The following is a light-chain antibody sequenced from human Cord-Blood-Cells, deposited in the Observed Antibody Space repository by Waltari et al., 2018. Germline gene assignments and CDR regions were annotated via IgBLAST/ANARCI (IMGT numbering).Light chain of an antibody. J-gene: IGKJ4*01. CDR3: QQYYSYPLT. Sequence: AIRMTQSPSSFSASTGDRGTITCRASQGISSYLAWYQQKPGKTPKRLIYAASTLQSGVPSRFSGSGSGTYFTLTISCLQSEDFATYYCQQYYSYPLTFGGGTKVEIK. CDR2: AAS. V-gene: IGKV1-8*01. CDR1: QGISSY.